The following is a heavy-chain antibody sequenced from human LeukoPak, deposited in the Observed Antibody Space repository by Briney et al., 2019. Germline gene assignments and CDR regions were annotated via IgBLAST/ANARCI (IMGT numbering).Heavy chain of an antibody. J-gene: IGHJ4*02. D-gene: IGHD6-13*01. Sequence: SETLSLTCAVYGGSFSGYYWSWIRQPPGKGLEWIGEINHSGSTNYNPSLKSRVTISVDTSKNQFSLKLSSVTAADTAVYYCARVTTSSSWYRYFDYWGQGTLVTVSS. CDR1: GGSFSGYY. CDR2: INHSGST. V-gene: IGHV4-34*01. CDR3: ARVTTSSSWYRYFDY.